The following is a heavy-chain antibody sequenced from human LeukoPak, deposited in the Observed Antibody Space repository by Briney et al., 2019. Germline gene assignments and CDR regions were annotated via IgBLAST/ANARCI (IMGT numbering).Heavy chain of an antibody. CDR1: GYTFTSYG. J-gene: IGHJ6*03. V-gene: IGHV1-8*03. D-gene: IGHD3-10*01. Sequence: ASVKVSCKASGYTFTSYGISWVRQATGQGLEWMGWMNPNSGNTGYAQKFQGRVTITRNTSISTAYIELSSLRSEDTAVYYCARVEGNYYGSAYYYYYYMDVWGKGTTVTVSS. CDR3: ARVEGNYYGSAYYYYYYMDV. CDR2: MNPNSGNT.